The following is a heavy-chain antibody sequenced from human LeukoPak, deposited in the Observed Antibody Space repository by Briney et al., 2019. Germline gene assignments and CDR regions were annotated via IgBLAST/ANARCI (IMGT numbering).Heavy chain of an antibody. CDR2: IYSGGNT. J-gene: IGHJ4*02. Sequence: GGSLRLSCAASGFTVSSSYMSWVRQAPGKGLEWVSVIYSGGNTYYAASVKGRFTMSRDNSKNTLYLQMNSLRAEDTAVYYCAKTNLGYCSSTSCYGNDYWGQGTLVTVSS. CDR1: GFTVSSSY. D-gene: IGHD2-2*01. CDR3: AKTNLGYCSSTSCYGNDY. V-gene: IGHV3-53*05.